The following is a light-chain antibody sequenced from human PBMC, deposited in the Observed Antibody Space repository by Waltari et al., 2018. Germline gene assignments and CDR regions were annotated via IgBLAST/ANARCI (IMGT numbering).Light chain of an antibody. V-gene: IGLV3-19*01. Sequence: SSELTQDPAVSVAMGQTVRITCQGNSLRRYYASWYQQRPGQAPRLVMFDKNNRPSGVPDRFSGSNSDNTASLTITGAQAEDEASYYCHSRDASGVGGSFGGGTKLTVL. CDR3: HSRDASGVGGS. J-gene: IGLJ2*01. CDR1: SLRRYY. CDR2: DKN.